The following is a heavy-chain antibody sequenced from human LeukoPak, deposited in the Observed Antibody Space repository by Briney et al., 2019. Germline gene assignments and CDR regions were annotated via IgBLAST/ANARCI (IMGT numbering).Heavy chain of an antibody. J-gene: IGHJ3*02. D-gene: IGHD5-24*01. CDR3: ARGLLDGYTHPAAFDI. Sequence: PSKTLSLTCAVSGYSISSGYYWGWIRQPPGKGLEWIGSIYHSGSTYYNPSLKSRVTISVDTSKNQFSLKLSSVTAADTAVYYCARGLLDGYTHPAAFDIWGQGTMVTVSS. V-gene: IGHV4-38-2*01. CDR2: IYHSGST. CDR1: GYSISSGYY.